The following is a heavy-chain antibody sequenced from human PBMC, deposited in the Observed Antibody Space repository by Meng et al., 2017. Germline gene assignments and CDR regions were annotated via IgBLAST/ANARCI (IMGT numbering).Heavy chain of an antibody. CDR1: GDSFTSYW. V-gene: IGHV5-51*01. CDR2: IYPGDSNT. CDR3: ARGGGYITMVRGVIITADYFDY. J-gene: IGHJ4*02. D-gene: IGHD3-10*01. Sequence: GESLKISCKGSGDSFTSYWIGWVRQMPGKGLECMGIIYPGDSNTRYSPSFQGQVTISVVKSTSTAYLQWSSLKASDTAVYYCARGGGYITMVRGVIITADYFDYWGQGTLVTVSS.